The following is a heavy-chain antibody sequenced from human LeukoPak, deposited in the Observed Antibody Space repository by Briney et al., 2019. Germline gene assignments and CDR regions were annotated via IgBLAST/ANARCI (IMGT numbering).Heavy chain of an antibody. V-gene: IGHV3-20*01. CDR2: INWNGGST. Sequence: GGSLRLSCAASGFTFDNYGMSWVRQAPGKGLEWVSGINWNGGSTGYADSVKGRFTISRDNAKNSLYLQMNSLRAEDTALYHCARDGEGYCSGASCYNPYGMDVWGQGTTVTVSS. CDR1: GFTFDNYG. J-gene: IGHJ6*02. D-gene: IGHD2-15*01. CDR3: ARDGEGYCSGASCYNPYGMDV.